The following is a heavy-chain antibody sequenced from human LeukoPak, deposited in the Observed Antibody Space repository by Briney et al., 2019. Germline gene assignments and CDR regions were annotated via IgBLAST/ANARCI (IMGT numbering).Heavy chain of an antibody. Sequence: SETLSLTCTVSGGSISSSSYYWGWIRQPPGKGLEWIGEINHSGSTNYNPSLKSRVTISVDTSKDQFSLKLSSVTAADTAVYYCARGGYCSSTSCPNWFDPWGQGTLVTVSS. V-gene: IGHV4-39*07. D-gene: IGHD2-2*01. CDR1: GGSISSSSYY. J-gene: IGHJ5*02. CDR3: ARGGYCSSTSCPNWFDP. CDR2: INHSGST.